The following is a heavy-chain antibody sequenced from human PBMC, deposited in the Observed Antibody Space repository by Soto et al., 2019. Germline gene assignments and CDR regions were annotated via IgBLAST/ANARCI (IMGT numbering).Heavy chain of an antibody. J-gene: IGHJ4*02. Sequence: GRSLRLSCAASGFTSSSYAMHWVRLVPDKELEWVAVISYDGSNKYYADSVKGRFTISRDNSKNTLYLQMNSLRAEDTAVYYCAREGLVPAATPWFDYWGQGT. V-gene: IGHV3-30-3*01. CDR1: GFTSSSYA. CDR3: AREGLVPAATPWFDY. D-gene: IGHD2-2*02. CDR2: ISYDGSNK.